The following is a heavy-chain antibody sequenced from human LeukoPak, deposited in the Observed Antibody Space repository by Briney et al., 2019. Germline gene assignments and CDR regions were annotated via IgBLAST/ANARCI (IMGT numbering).Heavy chain of an antibody. V-gene: IGHV3-7*01. J-gene: IGHJ4*02. Sequence: GGSLRLSCAASGFTFSGYWMSWVRQAPGKGLEWVANIKQDGSEKYYVDSVKGRFTISRDNAKNSLYLQMNSLRAEDTAVYYCAREGDYWGQGTLVTVSS. CDR3: AREGDY. CDR1: GFTFSGYW. CDR2: IKQDGSEK.